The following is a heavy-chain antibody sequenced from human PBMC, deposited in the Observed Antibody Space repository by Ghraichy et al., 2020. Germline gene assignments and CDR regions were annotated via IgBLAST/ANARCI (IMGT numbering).Heavy chain of an antibody. CDR2: INPNSGGT. J-gene: IGHJ4*02. V-gene: IGHV1-2*02. CDR3: ARRTDIVATIFEFDY. Sequence: ASVKVSCKASGYTFTGYYMHWVRQAPGQGLEWMGWINPNSGGTNYAQKFQGRVTMTRDTSISTAYMELSRLRSDDTAVYYCARRTDIVATIFEFDYWGQGTLVTVSS. CDR1: GYTFTGYY. D-gene: IGHD5-12*01.